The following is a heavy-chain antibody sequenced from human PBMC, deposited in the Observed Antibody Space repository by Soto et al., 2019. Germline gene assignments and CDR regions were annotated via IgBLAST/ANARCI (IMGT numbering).Heavy chain of an antibody. CDR2: INAGNGNT. CDR3: AREQYDILTGYYDY. D-gene: IGHD3-9*01. V-gene: IGHV1-3*01. J-gene: IGHJ4*02. Sequence: GXSVKVSCKASGYTFTSYAMHWVRQAPGQRLEWMGWINAGNGNTKYSQKFQGRVTITRDTSASTAYMELSSLRSEDTAVYYCAREQYDILTGYYDYWGQGALVTVSS. CDR1: GYTFTSYA.